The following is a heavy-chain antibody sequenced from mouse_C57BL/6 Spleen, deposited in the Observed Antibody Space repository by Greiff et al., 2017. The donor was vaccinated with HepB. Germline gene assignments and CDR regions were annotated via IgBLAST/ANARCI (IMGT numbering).Heavy chain of an antibody. CDR3: ALGSSYEGYYAMDY. D-gene: IGHD1-1*01. J-gene: IGHJ4*01. CDR1: GFNIKDYY. V-gene: IGHV14-2*01. Sequence: EVQLQQSGAELVKPGASVKLSCTASGFNIKDYYMHWVKQRTEQGLEWIGRIDPEDGETKYAPKFQGKATITADTSSNTANLQLSSLTSEDTAVYYCALGSSYEGYYAMDYWGQGTSVTVSS. CDR2: IDPEDGET.